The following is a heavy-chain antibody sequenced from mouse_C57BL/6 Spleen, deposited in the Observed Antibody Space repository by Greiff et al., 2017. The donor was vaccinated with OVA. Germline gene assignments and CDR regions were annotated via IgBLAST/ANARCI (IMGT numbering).Heavy chain of an antibody. CDR3: ARGETDYDDYAMDY. V-gene: IGHV1-22*01. J-gene: IGHJ4*01. CDR1: GYTFTDYN. CDR2: INPNNGGT. Sequence: EVQLQQSGPELVKPGASVKMSCKASGYTFTDYNMHWVKQSHGKSLEWIGYINPNNGGTSYNQKFKGKATLTVNKSSSTAYMGLRSLTSEDAAVYYCARGETDYDDYAMDYWGQGTSVTVSS. D-gene: IGHD2-4*01.